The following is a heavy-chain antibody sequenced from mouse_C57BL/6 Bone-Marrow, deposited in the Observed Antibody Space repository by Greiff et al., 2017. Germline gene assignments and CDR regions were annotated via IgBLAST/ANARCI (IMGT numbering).Heavy chain of an antibody. CDR3: AGDSAGNYAMDY. D-gene: IGHD4-1*01. CDR1: GFPITSGYY. CDR2: ITHSGET. Sequence: KVEESGPGLVKPSQSLFLTCSITGFPITSGYYWIWIRQSPGKPLEWMGYITHSGETFYNPSLQSPISITRETSKNQFFLQLNPVTTEDTAMYYCAGDSAGNYAMDYWGQGTTVTVSS. J-gene: IGHJ4*01. V-gene: IGHV12-3*01.